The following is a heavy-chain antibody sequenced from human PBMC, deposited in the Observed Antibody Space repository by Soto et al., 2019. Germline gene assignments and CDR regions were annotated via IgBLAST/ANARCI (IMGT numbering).Heavy chain of an antibody. V-gene: IGHV3-30*18. CDR1: GFTFSSYG. CDR3: AKDGRCYRYYFDY. D-gene: IGHD1-26*01. CDR2: ISYDGSNK. Sequence: EGSLRLSCAASGFTFSSYGMHWVRQAPGKGLEWVAVISYDGSNKYYADSVTGRFTISRDNSKKRLYLQMNSLRAEDTAVYYCAKDGRCYRYYFDYCAQVTQGTFSS. J-gene: IGHJ4*02.